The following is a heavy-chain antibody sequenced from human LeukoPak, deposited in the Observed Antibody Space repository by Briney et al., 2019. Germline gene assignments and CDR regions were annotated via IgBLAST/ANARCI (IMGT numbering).Heavy chain of an antibody. CDR1: GGSFSGYY. V-gene: IGHV4-59*08. CDR2: IYYSGST. CDR3: ASHGDQDRYYFDY. Sequence: SETLSLTCAVYGGSFSGYYWSWIRQPPGKGLGWIGYIYYSGSTNYNPSLKSRVTISVDTSKNQFSLKLSSVTAADTAVYYCASHGDQDRYYFDYWGQGTLVTVSS. D-gene: IGHD4-17*01. J-gene: IGHJ4*02.